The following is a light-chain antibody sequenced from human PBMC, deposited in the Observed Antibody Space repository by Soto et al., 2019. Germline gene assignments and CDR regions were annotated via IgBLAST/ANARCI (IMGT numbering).Light chain of an antibody. CDR1: QSVSSN. V-gene: IGKV3-15*01. J-gene: IGKJ5*01. Sequence: EIQMTQSPANLSVPPGEIATLSCRASQSVSSNLAWHQQKPGQAPRILIYDASTRATGISARFSGSGSGTEFTLTISRLQSEDFAVYYCQQYHNWPITFGQGTRLEIK. CDR3: QQYHNWPIT. CDR2: DAS.